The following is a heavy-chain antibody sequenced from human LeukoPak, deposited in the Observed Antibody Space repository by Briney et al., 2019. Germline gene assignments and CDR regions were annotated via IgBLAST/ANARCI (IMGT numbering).Heavy chain of an antibody. D-gene: IGHD2-8*01. CDR1: GFTFSRYA. V-gene: IGHV3-23*01. Sequence: GGSLRLSCAGSGFTFSRYAMSWVRQAPGKGLEWVSAISDTGATTYDADSVKGRFTISRDNSRSTLYLQMNSLRAEDTALYYCAKDTSIGRYCTNGVCSPFDYWGQGTLVTVSS. J-gene: IGHJ4*02. CDR2: ISDTGATT. CDR3: AKDTSIGRYCTNGVCSPFDY.